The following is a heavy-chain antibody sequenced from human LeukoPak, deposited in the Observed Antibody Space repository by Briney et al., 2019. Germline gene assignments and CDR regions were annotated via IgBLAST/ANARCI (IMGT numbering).Heavy chain of an antibody. V-gene: IGHV3-66*01. CDR2: IYSGGST. Sequence: GGSLRLSCAASEFSVGSNYMTWVRQAPGKGLEWVSLIYSGGSTYYADSVKGRFTISRDNSKNTLYLQMNSLRAEDTAVYYCARVDLGYHPPFDYWGQGTLVTVSS. CDR1: EFSVGSNY. CDR3: ARVDLGYHPPFDY. D-gene: IGHD3-16*02. J-gene: IGHJ4*02.